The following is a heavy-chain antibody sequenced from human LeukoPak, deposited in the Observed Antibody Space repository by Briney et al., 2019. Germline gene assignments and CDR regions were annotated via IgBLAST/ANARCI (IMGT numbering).Heavy chain of an antibody. J-gene: IGHJ5*02. Sequence: ASVKVSCKVSGYTFTDYYMHWVQQAPGKGLEWMGLVNPEDGETIYAEKFQGRFTITADTSTDTAYMELSSLRSEDTAVYHCATDYYANNWFDPWGQGTLVTVSS. D-gene: IGHD3-10*01. CDR1: GYTFTDYY. CDR2: VNPEDGET. V-gene: IGHV1-69-2*01. CDR3: ATDYYANNWFDP.